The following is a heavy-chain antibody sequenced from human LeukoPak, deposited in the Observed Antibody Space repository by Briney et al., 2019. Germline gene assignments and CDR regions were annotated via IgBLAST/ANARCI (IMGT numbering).Heavy chain of an antibody. Sequence: ASVKVSCKASGYTFTSYYMHWVRQAPGQGLEWMGIINPSGGSTSYAQKFQGRVTMTRDMSTSTVYMELSSLRSEDTAVYYCARDNMVRGDYDYMDVWGKGTTVTVSS. CDR3: ARDNMVRGDYDYMDV. CDR2: INPSGGST. CDR1: GYTFTSYY. J-gene: IGHJ6*03. D-gene: IGHD3-10*01. V-gene: IGHV1-46*01.